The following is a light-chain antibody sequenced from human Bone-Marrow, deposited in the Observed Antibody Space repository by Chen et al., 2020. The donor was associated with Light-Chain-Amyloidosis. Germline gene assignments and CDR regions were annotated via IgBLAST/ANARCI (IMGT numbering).Light chain of an antibody. CDR1: NIGGIT. Sequence: SFVLTQPPSVSVAPGKTASIACGGDNIGGITVHWYQQKSGQAPVLVIFYDSDRPSGVPERFSGSNSGNLAPLPISGVEAGDEGDYYCQVWDRSSDHFVFGTGTKVSVL. J-gene: IGLJ1*01. V-gene: IGLV3-21*04. CDR2: YDS. CDR3: QVWDRSSDHFV.